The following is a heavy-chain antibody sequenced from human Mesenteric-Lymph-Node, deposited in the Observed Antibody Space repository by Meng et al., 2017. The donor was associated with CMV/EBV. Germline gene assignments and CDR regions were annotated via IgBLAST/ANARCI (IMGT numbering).Heavy chain of an antibody. CDR2: ISAYNGNT. V-gene: IGHV1-18*01. Sequence: ASVKVSCKASGYTFTSYGISWVRQAPGQGLEWMGWISAYNGNTNYAQKLQDRVTMTTDTSTSTAYMELRSLRSDDTAVYYCAIILLGYCSGGSCYSDFDYWGQGTLVTVSS. CDR3: AIILLGYCSGGSCYSDFDY. J-gene: IGHJ4*02. D-gene: IGHD2-15*01. CDR1: GYTFTSYG.